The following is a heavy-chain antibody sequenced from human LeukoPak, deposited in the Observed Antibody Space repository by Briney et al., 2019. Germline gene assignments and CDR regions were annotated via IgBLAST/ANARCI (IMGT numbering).Heavy chain of an antibody. D-gene: IGHD6-13*01. J-gene: IGHJ3*02. CDR2: IYISDNA. V-gene: IGHV4-4*07. CDR3: ARDRDIAADGMEGGDAFDI. Sequence: SETLSLTCTASVASLAGYYWSWIRQPAGKGLEWIGRIYISDNARYNPSLKSRVTMSIDTPKKQFSLILRSVTAADTAVYYCARDRDIAADGMEGGDAFDIWGPGTLVTVSP. CDR1: VASLAGYY.